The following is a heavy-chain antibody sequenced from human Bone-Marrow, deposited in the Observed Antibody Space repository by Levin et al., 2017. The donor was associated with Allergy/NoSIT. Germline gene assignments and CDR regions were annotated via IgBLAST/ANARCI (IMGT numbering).Heavy chain of an antibody. J-gene: IGHJ5*02. D-gene: IGHD2-15*01. CDR3: ARGDCYSGSCYGPDWFDP. CDR2: INPNSGNT. V-gene: IGHV1-8*01. CDR1: GYTFTSYN. Sequence: ASVKVSCKTSGYTFTSYNVYWVRQATGQGLDWMGYINPNSGNTGYAQKFQGRVTMTRNSSISTAYMELSGLTSEDTAMYYCARGDCYSGSCYGPDWFDPWGQGTQVTVSS.